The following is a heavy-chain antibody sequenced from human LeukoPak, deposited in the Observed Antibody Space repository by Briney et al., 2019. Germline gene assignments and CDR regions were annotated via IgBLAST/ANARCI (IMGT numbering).Heavy chain of an antibody. CDR2: IYYSGST. V-gene: IGHV4-39*07. Sequence: SETLSLTCTVSGGSISSSSYYWGWIRQPPGKGLEWIGSIYYSGSTYYNPSLKSRVTISVDTSKNQFSLKLSSVTAADTAVYYCASSHRGAVAGRSPGYFQHWGQGTLVTVSS. J-gene: IGHJ1*01. D-gene: IGHD6-19*01. CDR1: GGSISSSSYY. CDR3: ASSHRGAVAGRSPGYFQH.